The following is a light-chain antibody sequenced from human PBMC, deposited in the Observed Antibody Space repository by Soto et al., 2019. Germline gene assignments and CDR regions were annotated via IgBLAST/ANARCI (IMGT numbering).Light chain of an antibody. V-gene: IGKV3-20*01. CDR2: GAS. CDR1: QSVSSNY. CDR3: QQYGSSPIT. J-gene: IGKJ5*01. Sequence: EIVLTQSPGTLSLSPGERATFSCRASQSVSSNYLAWYQQKHGQAHRLLIYGASSRATGIPDRFSGSGSGTDFTLTIRRMEPEDFAVYYCQQYGSSPITCGKGKRLEIK.